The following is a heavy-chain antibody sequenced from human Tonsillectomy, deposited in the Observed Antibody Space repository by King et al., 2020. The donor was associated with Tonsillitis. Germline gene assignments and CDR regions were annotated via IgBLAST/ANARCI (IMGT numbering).Heavy chain of an antibody. V-gene: IGHV2-5*01. J-gene: IGHJ4*02. CDR1: GFSLSTSGVG. CDR3: AHSNDFWSGYIL. Sequence: TLKESGPTLVKPTQTLTLTCTFSGFSLSTSGVGVGWIRQPPGKALEWLALIFWNDDKRYSPSLKSRPTITKDTSKNQVVLTMTNMDPVDTATYYCAHSNDFWSGYILWGQGTLVTVSS. D-gene: IGHD3-3*01. CDR2: IFWNDDK.